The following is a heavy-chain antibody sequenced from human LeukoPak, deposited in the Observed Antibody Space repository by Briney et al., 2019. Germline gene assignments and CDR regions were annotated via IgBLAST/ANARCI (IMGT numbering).Heavy chain of an antibody. D-gene: IGHD3-10*01. V-gene: IGHV3-21*01. CDR1: GFTFSSYS. Sequence: GGSLRLSCAASGFTFSSYSMIWVRQAPGKGLEWVSSISSSSSYIYYADSVKGRLTFSRDNAKNSLYLQMNSLRAGDTAVYYCARSGWFGELGFDYWGQGTLVTVSS. J-gene: IGHJ4*02. CDR2: ISSSSSYI. CDR3: ARSGWFGELGFDY.